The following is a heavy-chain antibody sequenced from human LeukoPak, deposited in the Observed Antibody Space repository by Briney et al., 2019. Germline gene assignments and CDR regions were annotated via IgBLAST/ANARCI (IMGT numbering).Heavy chain of an antibody. J-gene: IGHJ4*02. CDR1: GDSVSSNSAT. CDR3: ASGHAFDY. CDR2: TYYRSKWYN. V-gene: IGHV6-1*01. Sequence: SQTLSLTCAISGDSVSSNSATWNWIRQSPSRGPEWLGRTYYRSKWYNDYAISVKSRVTINPDTSKNQFSLQLNSVTPEDTAVYYCASGHAFDYWGQGTLVTVPS.